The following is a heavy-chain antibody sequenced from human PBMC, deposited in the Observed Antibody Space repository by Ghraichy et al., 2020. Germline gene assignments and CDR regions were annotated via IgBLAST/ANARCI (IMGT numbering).Heavy chain of an antibody. D-gene: IGHD1-26*01. CDR3: TTGIQWEPPEAY. CDR2: IKSKTDGGTT. J-gene: IGHJ4*02. Sequence: GESLNISCAASGFTFSNAWMNWVRQAPGKGLEWVGRIKSKTDGGTTDYAAPVKGRFTISRDDSKNTLYLQMNSLKTEDTAVYYCTTGIQWEPPEAYWGQGTLVTVSS. V-gene: IGHV3-15*07. CDR1: GFTFSNAW.